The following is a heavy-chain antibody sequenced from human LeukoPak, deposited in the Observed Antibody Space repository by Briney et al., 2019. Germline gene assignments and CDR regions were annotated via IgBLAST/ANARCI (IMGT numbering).Heavy chain of an antibody. D-gene: IGHD2-8*01. CDR2: ISAGGGFT. CDR1: GFTFSTYA. CDR3: AKDLRIRAGVPDY. V-gene: IGHV3-23*01. J-gene: IGHJ4*02. Sequence: GGSLRLSCGASGFTFSTYAMTWVRQAPGKGLEWVSSISAGGGFTYYADSVKGRFTISRDSSKNTLCLQMNSLRAEDTAVYYCAKDLRIRAGVPDYWGQGTLVTVSS.